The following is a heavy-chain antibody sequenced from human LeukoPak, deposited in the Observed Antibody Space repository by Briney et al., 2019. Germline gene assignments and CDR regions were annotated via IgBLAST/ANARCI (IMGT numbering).Heavy chain of an antibody. CDR1: GFSFSNYA. Sequence: AGGSLRLSCAASGFSFSNYAMGWVRQAPGKGPEWVSSIRYNIENTHYADAVQGRFTISRDNSKNTLYLQMNSLRAEDTARYYCAKASTRDTGYYFDSWGQGTLVSVSS. J-gene: IGHJ4*02. V-gene: IGHV3-23*01. CDR3: AKASTRDTGYYFDS. D-gene: IGHD3-9*01. CDR2: IRYNIENT.